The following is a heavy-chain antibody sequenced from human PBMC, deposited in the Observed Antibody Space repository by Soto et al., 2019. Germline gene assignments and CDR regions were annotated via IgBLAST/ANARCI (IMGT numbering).Heavy chain of an antibody. D-gene: IGHD4-4*01. CDR2: ISVESGNT. J-gene: IGHJ3*02. Sequence: QGQLVQSGAEVKKPGASVKVSGKAPGYKFRSYALSWVRQAPGRGLEWLGWISVESGNTKYGHSLQDRVSMTTDTSQSKTYMELASVRSEDTGVYYCRRSNNAFDIWGQGTMVTVSS. CDR3: RRSNNAFDI. CDR1: GYKFRSYA. V-gene: IGHV1-18*01.